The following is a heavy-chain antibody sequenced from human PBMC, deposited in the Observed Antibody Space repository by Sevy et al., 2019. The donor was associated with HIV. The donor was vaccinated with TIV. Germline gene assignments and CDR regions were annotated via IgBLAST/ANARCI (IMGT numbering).Heavy chain of an antibody. D-gene: IGHD6-19*01. Sequence: GGSLRLSCAASGFTFSSYAMSWVRQAPGKGLEWVSAISGSGGSTYYADSVKGRFTISRDNSKNTLYLQMNSLRAEDTDVYYCAKGHYSSGWYGDDAFDIWGQGTMVTVSS. CDR1: GFTFSSYA. J-gene: IGHJ3*02. CDR2: ISGSGGST. CDR3: AKGHYSSGWYGDDAFDI. V-gene: IGHV3-23*01.